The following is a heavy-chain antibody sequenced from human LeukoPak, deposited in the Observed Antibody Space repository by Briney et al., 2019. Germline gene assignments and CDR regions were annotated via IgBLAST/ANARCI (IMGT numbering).Heavy chain of an antibody. J-gene: IGHJ4*02. CDR1: GYTFTTYY. Sequence: AASVKVSCKSSGYTFTTYYMHWVQQAPGQGLEWMGWINPNTGGTYYAQKFQGRVTMTRDTSITTAYMELSRLRSDDTAVYYCARRSGYDPDYWGQGTLVTVSS. CDR2: INPNTGGT. CDR3: ARRSGYDPDY. D-gene: IGHD5-12*01. V-gene: IGHV1-2*02.